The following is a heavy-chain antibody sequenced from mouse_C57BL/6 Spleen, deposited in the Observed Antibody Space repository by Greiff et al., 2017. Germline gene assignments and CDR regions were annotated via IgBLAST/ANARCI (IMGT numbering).Heavy chain of an antibody. CDR2: INSDGGST. J-gene: IGHJ1*03. Sequence: EVHLVESGGGLVQPGESLKLSCESNEYEFPSHDMSWVRKTPEKRLELVAAINSDGGSTYYPDTMERRFIIPIDNTKKTLYLQMSSLRSEDTALYYCARRGGTSYWYFDVWGTGTTVTVSS. D-gene: IGHD3-3*01. CDR3: ARRGGTSYWYFDV. CDR1: EYEFPSHD. V-gene: IGHV5-2*01.